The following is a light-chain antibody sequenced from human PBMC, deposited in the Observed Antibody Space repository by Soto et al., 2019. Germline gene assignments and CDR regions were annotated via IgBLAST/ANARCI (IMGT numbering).Light chain of an antibody. V-gene: IGKV3-20*01. CDR1: QSVSSS. Sequence: EIVVTQSPATLSVSPGERVTLSCRASQSVSSSLAWYQQRPGQAPRLLIYDTSTRAAGIAARFSGSGSGTDFTLTISRLEPEDFAVYYCQQYDRSPWTFGQGTKVDIK. CDR3: QQYDRSPWT. CDR2: DTS. J-gene: IGKJ1*01.